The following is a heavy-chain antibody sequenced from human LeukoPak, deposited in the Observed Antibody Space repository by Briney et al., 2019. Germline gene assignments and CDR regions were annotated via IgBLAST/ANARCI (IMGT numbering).Heavy chain of an antibody. V-gene: IGHV4-30-2*01. Sequence: SQTLSLTCAVSGGSISSGGYSWSWIRQPPGKGLEWIGYIYHSGSTYCNPSLKSRVTISVDRSKNQFSLKLSSVTAADTAVYYCARNIGQFDYWGQGTLVTVSS. CDR1: GGSISSGGYS. CDR3: ARNIGQFDY. J-gene: IGHJ4*02. CDR2: IYHSGST.